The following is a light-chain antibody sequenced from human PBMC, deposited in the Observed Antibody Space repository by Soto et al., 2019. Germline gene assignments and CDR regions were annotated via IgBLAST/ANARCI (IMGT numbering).Light chain of an antibody. CDR3: QSSGDTPPWT. V-gene: IGKV1-39*01. Sequence: DIQMTQSPSSLSASLGDRVTITCRASQSISRYLNWYQQKPGKAPKLLIYAASSLQGGVPSRFSGSGSGPDFTLTIRSLQPEDFATYYCQSSGDTPPWTFGQGTKV. CDR1: QSISRY. J-gene: IGKJ1*01. CDR2: AAS.